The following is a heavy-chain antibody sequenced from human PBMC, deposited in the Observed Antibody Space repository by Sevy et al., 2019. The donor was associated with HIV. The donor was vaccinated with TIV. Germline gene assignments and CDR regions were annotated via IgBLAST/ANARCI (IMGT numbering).Heavy chain of an antibody. CDR1: GFTFNNYW. Sequence: GGSLRLSCAASGFTFNNYWMTWVRQAPGKGLEWVANIKQDGSDKYYIESVKGRFNISRDNSKNSLYLQLNSLRAEDTAGYYCARSWDYWGQMGYWGQGTLVTVSS. J-gene: IGHJ4*02. CDR3: ARSWDYWGQMGY. D-gene: IGHD7-27*01. CDR2: IKQDGSDK. V-gene: IGHV3-7*03.